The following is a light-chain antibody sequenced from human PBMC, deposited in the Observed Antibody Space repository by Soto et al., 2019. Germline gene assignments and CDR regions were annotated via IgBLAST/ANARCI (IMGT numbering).Light chain of an antibody. CDR3: QQRKNWPTT. CDR1: QSISSY. CDR2: DAS. V-gene: IGKV3-11*01. Sequence: LLTQSPATLSVSPGQRVTLSCRASQSISSYLAWYQQRPGQPSRLLIYDASNRATGIPARFSGSGSGTDFTLTISRLEPEDFALYFCQQRKNWPTTFGGGNKVE. J-gene: IGKJ4*01.